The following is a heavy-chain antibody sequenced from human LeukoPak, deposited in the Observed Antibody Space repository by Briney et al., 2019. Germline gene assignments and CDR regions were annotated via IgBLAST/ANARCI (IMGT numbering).Heavy chain of an antibody. CDR3: ARDSSSGPYAFDI. CDR1: GYTFSNYA. Sequence: ASVKVSCKASGYTFSNYAMNWVRQAPGQGLEWMGWINTNTGNPTYAQGLTGRFVFSLDTSVSTAYLQISSLKAEDTAVYYCARDSSSGPYAFDIWGQGTMVTVSS. D-gene: IGHD6-19*01. V-gene: IGHV7-4-1*02. CDR2: INTNTGNP. J-gene: IGHJ3*02.